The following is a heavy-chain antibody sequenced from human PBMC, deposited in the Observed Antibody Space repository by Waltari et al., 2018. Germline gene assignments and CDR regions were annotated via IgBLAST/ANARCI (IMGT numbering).Heavy chain of an antibody. Sequence: QLQLQESGSGLVKPSQTLSLTCAVSGGSISSGGYSWSWIRQPPGKGLEWIGYIYHSWSTYYNPALKSRVTISVDRSKNQFSLKLSSVTAADTAVYYCARAPILWGDGAFDIWGQGTMVTVSS. V-gene: IGHV4-30-2*01. CDR3: ARAPILWGDGAFDI. CDR1: GGSISSGGYS. D-gene: IGHD2-21*01. CDR2: IYHSWST. J-gene: IGHJ3*02.